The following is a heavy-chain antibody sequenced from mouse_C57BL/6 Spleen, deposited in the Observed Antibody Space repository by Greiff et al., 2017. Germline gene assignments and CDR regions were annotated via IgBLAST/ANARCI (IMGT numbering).Heavy chain of an antibody. CDR3: ARSGYGNYDWFAY. J-gene: IGHJ3*01. CDR2: INPSSGST. CDR1: GYTFTSYW. D-gene: IGHD2-1*01. Sequence: QVQLQQSGAELAKPGASVKLSCKASGYTFTSYWMHWVKQRPGQGLEWIGYINPSSGSTKYNQKFKDKATLTADKSSSTAYMQLSSLTYEDSAVYYCARSGYGNYDWFAYWGQGTLVTVSA. V-gene: IGHV1-7*01.